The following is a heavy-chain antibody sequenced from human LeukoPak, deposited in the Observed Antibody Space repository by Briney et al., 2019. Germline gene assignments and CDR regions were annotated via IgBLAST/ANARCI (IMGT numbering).Heavy chain of an antibody. CDR3: ARDLGRYCSGGSCHYYSYYMDV. D-gene: IGHD2-15*01. CDR2: INPNSGGT. Sequence: ASVKVSCKAPGYTFTGYYMHWVRQAPGQGLEWMGWINPNSGGTNYAQKFQGRVTMTRDTSISTAYMELRHLRSDDTAVYYCARDLGRYCSGGSCHYYSYYMDVWGKGTTVTVSS. J-gene: IGHJ6*03. CDR1: GYTFTGYY. V-gene: IGHV1-2*02.